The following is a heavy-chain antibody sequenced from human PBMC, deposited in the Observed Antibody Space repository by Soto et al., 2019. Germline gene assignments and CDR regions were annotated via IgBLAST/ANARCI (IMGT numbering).Heavy chain of an antibody. Sequence: GALRLSCAAPGFTFSSYSMNWVRQAPGKGLDWVSYISNSSSTIYYADSVKGRFTISRDNAKNSLYLQMNSLRDEDTAVYYCARDSPGGYCSSTSCPRMDVWGQGTTVTVSS. D-gene: IGHD2-2*01. CDR2: ISNSSSTI. CDR1: GFTFSSYS. V-gene: IGHV3-48*02. J-gene: IGHJ6*02. CDR3: ARDSPGGYCSSTSCPRMDV.